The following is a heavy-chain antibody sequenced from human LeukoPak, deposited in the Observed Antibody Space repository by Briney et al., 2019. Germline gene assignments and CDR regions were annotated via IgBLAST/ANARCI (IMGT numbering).Heavy chain of an antibody. D-gene: IGHD3-22*01. CDR1: GYTFTGYY. CDR3: ARGLVVITPTNWFDP. V-gene: IGHV1-46*01. CDR2: INPSGGST. Sequence: ASMKVSCKASGYTFTGYYMHWVRQAPGQGLEWMGIINPSGGSTSYAQKFQGRVTMTRDTSTSTVYMELSSLRSEDTAVYYCARGLVVITPTNWFDPWGQGTLVTVSS. J-gene: IGHJ5*02.